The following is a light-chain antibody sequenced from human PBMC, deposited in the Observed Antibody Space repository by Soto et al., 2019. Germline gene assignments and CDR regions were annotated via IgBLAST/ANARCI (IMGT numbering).Light chain of an antibody. Sequence: DIQLTQSPSSLAASVGDRVTLTCRASQGIITYLNWYQQKPGKAPNLLIYSSSTLQSGVPSRFSGSGSGTDFTLTISSLQPEEFATYYCKKSFSSRWTVGKGNKVDIK. J-gene: IGKJ1*01. CDR3: KKSFSSRWT. CDR2: SSS. V-gene: IGKV1-39*01. CDR1: QGIITY.